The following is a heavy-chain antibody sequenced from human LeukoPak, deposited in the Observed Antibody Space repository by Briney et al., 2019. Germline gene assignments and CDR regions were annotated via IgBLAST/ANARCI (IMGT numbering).Heavy chain of an antibody. Sequence: ASVKVPCKASGYTFTSYYMHWVRQAPGQGLEWMGIINPSGGSTSYAQKFQGRVTMTRDTSTSTVYMELSSLRSEDTAVYYCARISESGPEGDYWGQGTLVTVSS. V-gene: IGHV1-46*01. CDR2: INPSGGST. CDR3: ARISESGPEGDY. CDR1: GYTFTSYY. D-gene: IGHD1-14*01. J-gene: IGHJ4*02.